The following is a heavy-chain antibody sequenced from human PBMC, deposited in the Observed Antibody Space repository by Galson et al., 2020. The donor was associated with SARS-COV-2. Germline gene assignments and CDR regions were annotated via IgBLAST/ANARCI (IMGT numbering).Heavy chain of an antibody. CDR2: IYTSGST. J-gene: IGHJ4*02. CDR1: DGSISSGNYY. D-gene: IGHD3-10*01. CDR3: ARETLTYYGSGSYYFDF. V-gene: IGHV4-61*02. Sequence: SETLSLTCTVSDGSISSGNYYWSWIRQPAGKGLEWIGRIYTSGSTNYNPSLKSRVTFSLDTSKNQFSLKLSSVTAADTAVYYCARETLTYYGSGSYYFDFWGQGTLVTVSS.